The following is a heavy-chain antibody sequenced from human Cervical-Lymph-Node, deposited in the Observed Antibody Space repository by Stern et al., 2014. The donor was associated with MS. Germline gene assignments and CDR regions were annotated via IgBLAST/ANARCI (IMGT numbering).Heavy chain of an antibody. D-gene: IGHD2-2*01. CDR1: GGTFRNFA. V-gene: IGHV1-69*01. CDR3: ASAHPATRRGYKGMNV. CDR2: IIPVVGSP. Sequence: VQLVESGSEVRKPGSSVNVTCKASGGTFRNFAVNWVRQAPGQGLEWVGGIIPVVGSPTFSQNVQDRVTIFSDESTNTVYVELSSLTTDDTATYFCASAHPATRRGYKGMNVWGQGTTIAVSS. J-gene: IGHJ6*02.